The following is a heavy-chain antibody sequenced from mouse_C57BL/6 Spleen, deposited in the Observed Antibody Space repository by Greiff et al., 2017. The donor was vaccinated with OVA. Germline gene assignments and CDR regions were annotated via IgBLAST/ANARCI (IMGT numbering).Heavy chain of an antibody. V-gene: IGHV1-9*01. J-gene: IGHJ3*01. CDR3: ARGDLITTVEAWFAY. CDR1: GYTFTGYW. CDR2: ILPGSGST. D-gene: IGHD1-1*01. Sequence: QVQLKQSGAELMKPGASVKLSCKATGYTFTGYWIEWVKQRPGHGLEWIGEILPGSGSTNYNEKFKGKATFTADTSSNTAYMQLSSLTTEDSAIYYCARGDLITTVEAWFAYWGQGTLVTVSA.